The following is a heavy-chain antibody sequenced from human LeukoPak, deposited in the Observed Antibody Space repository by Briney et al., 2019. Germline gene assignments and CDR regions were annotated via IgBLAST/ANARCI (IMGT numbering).Heavy chain of an antibody. Sequence: ASVKVSCKASGYTFTSYDINWVRQATGQGLEWMGWMNPNSGNTGYAQKFQGRVTKTRNTSISTAYMELSSLRSEDTAVYYCARSRGYSGYDYDYWGQGTLVTVSS. V-gene: IGHV1-8*01. D-gene: IGHD5-12*01. CDR2: MNPNSGNT. CDR1: GYTFTSYD. J-gene: IGHJ4*02. CDR3: ARSRGYSGYDYDY.